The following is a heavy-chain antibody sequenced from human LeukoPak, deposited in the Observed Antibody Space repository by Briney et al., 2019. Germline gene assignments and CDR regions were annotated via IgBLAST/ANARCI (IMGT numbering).Heavy chain of an antibody. CDR1: GGSFSGYY. CDR3: ARGGYGALR. J-gene: IGHJ4*02. D-gene: IGHD1-1*01. Sequence: NTSETLSLTCAVYGGSFSGYYWSWIRQPPGKGLEWIGEINHSGSTNYNPSLKSRVTISVDTSKNQFSLKLSSVTAADTAVYYCARGGYGALRWGQGTLVTVSS. CDR2: INHSGST. V-gene: IGHV4-34*01.